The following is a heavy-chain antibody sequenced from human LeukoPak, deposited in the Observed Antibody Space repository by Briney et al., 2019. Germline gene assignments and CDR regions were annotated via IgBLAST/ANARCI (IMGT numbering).Heavy chain of an antibody. CDR1: GGSISNYY. CDR2: IYYSGST. V-gene: IGHV4-59*01. CDR3: ARGYAYGPNYYFDY. J-gene: IGHJ4*02. Sequence: KPSETLSLTRSFSGGSISNYYWSWVRQPPGKGLEWIGYIYYSGSTDYNPSLKSRVTISIDTSKNHFSLRLNSVTAADTASYYCARGYAYGPNYYFDYWGQGTLVTVSS. D-gene: IGHD5-18*01.